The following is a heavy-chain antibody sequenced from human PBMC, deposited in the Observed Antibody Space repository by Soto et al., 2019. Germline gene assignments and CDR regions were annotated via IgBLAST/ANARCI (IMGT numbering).Heavy chain of an antibody. D-gene: IGHD3-16*01. CDR2: IYWDNDK. J-gene: IGHJ4*02. CDR3: AHRLASPYYYDYVWRHFDY. V-gene: IGHV2-5*02. Sequence: ESGPTLVNPTRTVTLTCTFSGFSLSTSDVSVGWIRQPPGRALEWLALIYWDNDKYYSPSLKSRLIIAKDTSKNQVVLTMINMEPVDTATYYCAHRLASPYYYDYVWRHFDYWGQGTPVTVPQ. CDR1: GFSLSTSDVS.